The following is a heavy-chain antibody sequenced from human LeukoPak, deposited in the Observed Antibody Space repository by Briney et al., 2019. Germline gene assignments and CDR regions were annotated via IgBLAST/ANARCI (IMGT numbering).Heavy chain of an antibody. Sequence: GGSLRLSCAASGFTFNTYAMSWVRQAPGKGLEWVSAISGSGGNTYYADSVKGRFTISRDNSKNTLYLQMNSLRAEDTAVYYCARESGSYGLDYWGQGTLVTVSS. CDR3: ARESGSYGLDY. D-gene: IGHD1-26*01. CDR1: GFTFNTYA. J-gene: IGHJ4*02. V-gene: IGHV3-23*01. CDR2: ISGSGGNT.